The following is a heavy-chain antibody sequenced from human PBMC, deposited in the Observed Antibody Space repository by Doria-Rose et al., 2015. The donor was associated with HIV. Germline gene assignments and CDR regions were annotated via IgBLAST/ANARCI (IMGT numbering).Heavy chain of an antibody. D-gene: IGHD6-25*01. V-gene: IGHV4-39*01. Sequence: QVQLQESGPGLVKPSETLSLTCTVSGGSVASGTPYWDWIRQTPGKGLEWIGTIYDSGTTYYNPSLSGRVTISLHTSKNQYSLKLISVTAADTGVYYCAKQAVNWFDPWGQGTLVTVSS. J-gene: IGHJ5*02. CDR2: IYDSGTT. CDR3: AKQAVNWFDP. CDR1: GGSVASGTPY.